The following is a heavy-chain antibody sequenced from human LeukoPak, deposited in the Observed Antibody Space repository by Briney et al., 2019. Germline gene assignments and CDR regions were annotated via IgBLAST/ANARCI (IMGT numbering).Heavy chain of an antibody. V-gene: IGHV4-61*08. J-gene: IGHJ4*02. CDR3: ARDGAYSNLAFDY. D-gene: IGHD4-11*01. CDR1: GGSISSGGYY. Sequence: SETLSLTCTVSGGSISSGGYYWSWIRQHPGKGLEWIGYIYYSGSTNYNPSLKSRVTISVDTSKNQFSLKLSSVTAADTAVYYCARDGAYSNLAFDYWGQGTLVTVSS. CDR2: IYYSGST.